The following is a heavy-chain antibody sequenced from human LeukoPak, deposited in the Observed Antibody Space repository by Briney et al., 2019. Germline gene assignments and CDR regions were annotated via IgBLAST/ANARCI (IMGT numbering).Heavy chain of an antibody. D-gene: IGHD6-6*01. CDR1: GYTFTGYY. V-gene: IGHV1-2*02. J-gene: IGHJ4*02. CDR3: AREIGGSPSYPFDY. CDR2: INPNSGGT. Sequence: GASVKVSCKASGYTFTGYYMYWVRQAPGQGLEWMGWINPNSGGTKYAQKFQGRVTMTRDTSISTAYMELSRLRSDDTAVYFCAREIGGSPSYPFDYWGQGTLVTVSS.